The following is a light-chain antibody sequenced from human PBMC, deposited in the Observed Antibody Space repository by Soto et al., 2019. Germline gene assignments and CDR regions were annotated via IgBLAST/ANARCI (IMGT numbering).Light chain of an antibody. Sequence: DIQMTQSPSSLSASVGDRVTITCRTSQSIDNYLNWYQQKPGKAPKLLMFAASTLQSGVPSRFSGSGSEPDVTLTISSLQPEDLATYYCQQSYTTLFTFGPGTKVDLK. V-gene: IGKV1-39*01. CDR3: QQSYTTLFT. CDR1: QSIDNY. J-gene: IGKJ3*01. CDR2: AAS.